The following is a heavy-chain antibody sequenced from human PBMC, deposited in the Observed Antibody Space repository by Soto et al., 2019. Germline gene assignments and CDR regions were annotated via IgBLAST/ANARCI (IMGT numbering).Heavy chain of an antibody. CDR3: ARAHCSGGSCHYPDWFDP. J-gene: IGHJ5*02. Sequence: SETLSLTCTVSGGSVSSGSYYWSWIRQPPGKGLEWIGYIYYSGSTNYNPSLKSRVTISVDTSKNQFSLKLSSVTAADTAVYYCARAHCSGGSCHYPDWFDPWGQGTLVTVSS. V-gene: IGHV4-61*01. D-gene: IGHD2-15*01. CDR1: GGSVSSGSYY. CDR2: IYYSGST.